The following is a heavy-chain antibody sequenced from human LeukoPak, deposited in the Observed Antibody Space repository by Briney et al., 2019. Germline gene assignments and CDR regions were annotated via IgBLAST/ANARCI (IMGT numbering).Heavy chain of an antibody. Sequence: GGSLRLSCAASGFTFSSYWMSWVRQAPGKGLEWVANIKQDGSEKYYVDSVKGRFTISRDNAKNSLYLQMNSLRAEDTAVYYCARADPVVPDAFDIWGQGTMVTVSS. CDR1: GFTFSSYW. CDR2: IKQDGSEK. J-gene: IGHJ3*02. V-gene: IGHV3-7*01. CDR3: ARADPVVPDAFDI. D-gene: IGHD2-15*01.